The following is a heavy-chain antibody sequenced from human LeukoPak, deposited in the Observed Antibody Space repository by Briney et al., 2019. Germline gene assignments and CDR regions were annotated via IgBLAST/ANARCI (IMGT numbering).Heavy chain of an antibody. V-gene: IGHV3-66*01. CDR1: GLTGSGNY. CDR3: GSRDKGYYYGLDV. Sequence: GGSLRLSCVAAGLTGSGNYMSWVRQAPGKRLEWVSIISGGGNTYYADSVKDRFTISRDNSKSTLYLQMKSLRAEDTAVYYCGSRDKGYYYGLDVWGQGTTVTVSS. CDR2: ISGGGNT. J-gene: IGHJ6*02. D-gene: IGHD5-24*01.